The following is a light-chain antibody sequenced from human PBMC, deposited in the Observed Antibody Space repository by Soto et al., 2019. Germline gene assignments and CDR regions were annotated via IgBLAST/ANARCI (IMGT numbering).Light chain of an antibody. Sequence: QSALTQPASASGSPGQSYTISCTGTISDIGTYDYVSWYQHLPDKAPKLIIYEVSKRPSGVPDRFSGSKYGNTASLTVSGLQAEDEGDYYCCSYGGGNNFYVFGTGTNVTV. J-gene: IGLJ1*01. V-gene: IGLV2-8*01. CDR1: ISDIGTYDY. CDR3: CSYGGGNNFYV. CDR2: EVS.